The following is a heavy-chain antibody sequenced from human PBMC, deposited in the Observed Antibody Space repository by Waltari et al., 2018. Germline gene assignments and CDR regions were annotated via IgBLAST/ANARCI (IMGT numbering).Heavy chain of an antibody. J-gene: IGHJ3*02. CDR1: GYSISSGYY. V-gene: IGHV4-38-2*01. Sequence: QVQLQESGPGLVKPSETLSLTCAVSGYSISSGYYWGWIRQPPGKGLEWIGSIYHSGNTYYNPSLKSRVTISVDTSKNQFSLELSSVTAADTAIYYCARVGHSGSHYSAFHIWGQGTMVTVSS. D-gene: IGHD1-26*01. CDR3: ARVGHSGSHYSAFHI. CDR2: IYHSGNT.